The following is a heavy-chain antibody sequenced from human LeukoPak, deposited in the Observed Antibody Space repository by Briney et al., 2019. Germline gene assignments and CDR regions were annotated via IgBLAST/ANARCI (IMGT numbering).Heavy chain of an antibody. J-gene: IGHJ4*02. CDR1: GFTFSTYS. V-gene: IGHV3-33*06. Sequence: GGSLRLSCAASGFTFSTYSMNWVRQAPGKGLEWVAVIWSDGTNKYYGDSVKGRFMVYRDDSQNTVYLQMNSLRAEDTAVYYCSKDAQRGFDYSNSLEYWGQGSLVTVSS. CDR2: IWSDGTNK. D-gene: IGHD4-11*01. CDR3: SKDAQRGFDYSNSLEY.